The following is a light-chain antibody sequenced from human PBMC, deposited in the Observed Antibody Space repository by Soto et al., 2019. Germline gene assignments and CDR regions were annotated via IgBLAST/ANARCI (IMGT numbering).Light chain of an antibody. V-gene: IGKV3-15*01. CDR3: QQYNNWPRT. J-gene: IGKJ5*01. Sequence: EIVLTQSPGTLSLSPGQRATLSCRASQRLSASDIAWYQQKPGQAPKFLIYGASTRATGIPARFSGSGSGTEFTLTISSLQSEDFAVYYCQQYNNWPRTFGQGTRLEIK. CDR1: QRLSASD. CDR2: GAS.